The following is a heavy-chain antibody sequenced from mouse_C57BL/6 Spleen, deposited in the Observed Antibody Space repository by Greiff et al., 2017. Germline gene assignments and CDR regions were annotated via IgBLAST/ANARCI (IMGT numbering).Heavy chain of an antibody. J-gene: IGHJ3*01. CDR3: ARGDYDYDDAWFAY. Sequence: QVQLQQSGTELVKPGASVKLSCKASGYTFTSYWMHWVKQRPGQGLEWIGNINPSNGGTNYNEKFKSNATLTVDKSSSTAYMQLSSLTSEDSAVYYCARGDYDYDDAWFAYWGQGTLVTVSA. CDR2: INPSNGGT. CDR1: GYTFTSYW. D-gene: IGHD2-4*01. V-gene: IGHV1-53*01.